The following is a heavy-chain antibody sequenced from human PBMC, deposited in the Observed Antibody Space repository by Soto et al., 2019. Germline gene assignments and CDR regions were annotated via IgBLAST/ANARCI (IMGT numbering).Heavy chain of an antibody. Sequence: QVQLQESGPGLVKPSQTLSLTCTVSGGSISSGDYHWSWIRQPPGRGLEWIGYIYYSGSTYYNPSLKSRVTMSVDTSKSQFPLKLSSVTAADTAVYYCARDRTDHDYGDYVIWFDPWGQGTLVTVSS. CDR3: ARDRTDHDYGDYVIWFDP. V-gene: IGHV4-30-4*01. D-gene: IGHD4-17*01. CDR2: IYYSGST. J-gene: IGHJ5*02. CDR1: GGSISSGDYH.